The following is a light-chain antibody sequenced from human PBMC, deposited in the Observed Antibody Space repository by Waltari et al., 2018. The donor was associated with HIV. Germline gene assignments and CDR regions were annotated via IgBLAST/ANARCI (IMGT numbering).Light chain of an antibody. J-gene: IGKJ5*01. Sequence: EVVMTQSQAALSVSPGGTATLSCSTSQSVSTNLAWYQQKSGQGRRLLISGASTRATGTPARCSGSGSGKEFTLTSSSLQSEYFAVYFCQQYDDWPPITFGQGTRLEIK. CDR2: GAS. CDR1: QSVSTN. CDR3: QQYDDWPPIT. V-gene: IGKV3-15*01.